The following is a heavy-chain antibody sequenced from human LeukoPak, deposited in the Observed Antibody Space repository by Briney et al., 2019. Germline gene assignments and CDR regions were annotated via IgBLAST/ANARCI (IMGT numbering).Heavy chain of an antibody. CDR3: ASDPSIAAAGTHLDY. Sequence: PGGSLRLSCAASGFTFDDYGMSWVRQAPGKGLEWVSGINWNGGSTGYADSVKGRFTISRDNAKNSLYLQMNSLRAEDTALYYCASDPSIAAAGTHLDYWGQGTLVTVSS. V-gene: IGHV3-20*04. CDR2: INWNGGST. CDR1: GFTFDDYG. J-gene: IGHJ4*02. D-gene: IGHD6-13*01.